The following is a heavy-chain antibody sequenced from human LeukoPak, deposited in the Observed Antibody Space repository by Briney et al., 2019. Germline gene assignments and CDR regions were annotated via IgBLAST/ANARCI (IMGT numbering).Heavy chain of an antibody. CDR3: ARDTDSSGYYYPFAY. D-gene: IGHD3-22*01. CDR2: IYTSGST. J-gene: IGHJ4*02. V-gene: IGHV4-4*07. CDR1: GGSISSYY. Sequence: SETLSLTCTVSGGSISSYYWSWIRQPAGKGLEWIGRIYTSGSTNYTPSLKSRVTMSVATSKNQSSLKLSSVTAADTAVYYCARDTDSSGYYYPFAYWGQGTLVTVSS.